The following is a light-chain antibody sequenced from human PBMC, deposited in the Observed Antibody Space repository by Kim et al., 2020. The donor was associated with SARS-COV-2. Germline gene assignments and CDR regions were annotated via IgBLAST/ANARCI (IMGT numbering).Light chain of an antibody. Sequence: DIQMTQSPSSLSASVGDRVTITCRASQSISSYLNWYQQKPGKAPKLLIYAASSLQSGVPSRFSGSGSGTDFTLTISSLQPEDFATYYCQQSYSTLYTFGQGTQAGDQ. CDR3: QQSYSTLYT. CDR2: AAS. J-gene: IGKJ2*01. CDR1: QSISSY. V-gene: IGKV1-39*01.